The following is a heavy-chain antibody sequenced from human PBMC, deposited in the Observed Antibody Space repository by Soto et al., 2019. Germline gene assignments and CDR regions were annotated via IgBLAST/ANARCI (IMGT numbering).Heavy chain of an antibody. D-gene: IGHD3-10*01. CDR3: ARFRGSYGMDV. Sequence: QVQLVQSGAEVKKPGSSVKVSCKASGGSFSSYTISWVRQAPGQGLEWMGRIIPILGIANYAQKFQGRVTITADKSTSTAYMELSSLRSEDTAVYYCARFRGSYGMDVWGQGTTVTVSS. CDR1: GGSFSSYT. V-gene: IGHV1-69*02. CDR2: IIPILGIA. J-gene: IGHJ6*02.